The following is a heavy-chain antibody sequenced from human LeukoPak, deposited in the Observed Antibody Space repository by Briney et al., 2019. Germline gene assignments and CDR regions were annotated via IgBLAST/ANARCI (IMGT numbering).Heavy chain of an antibody. CDR1: GGSISSYY. CDR3: ARKSVSGSYPDY. Sequence: SETPSLTCTVSGGSISSYYWSWIRQPPGMGLEWIGYSYYSGSTNYNPSLKSRVTISVDTSKNQFSLKLSSVTAADTAVYYCARKSVSGSYPDYWGQGTLVTVSS. D-gene: IGHD3-10*01. J-gene: IGHJ4*02. CDR2: SYYSGST. V-gene: IGHV4-59*01.